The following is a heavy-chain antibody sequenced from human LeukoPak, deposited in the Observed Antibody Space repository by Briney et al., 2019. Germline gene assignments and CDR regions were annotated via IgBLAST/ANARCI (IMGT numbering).Heavy chain of an antibody. CDR2: ISSSGSTI. CDR1: GFTFSSYE. Sequence: PGGSLRLSCAASGFTFSSYEMNWGRQAPGKGLEWVSYISSSGSTIYYADSVKGRFTISRDNAKNSLYLQMNSLRAEDTAVYYCAREFGLRYCDWLLWGAFDIWGQGTMVTVSS. V-gene: IGHV3-48*03. J-gene: IGHJ3*02. CDR3: AREFGLRYCDWLLWGAFDI. D-gene: IGHD3-9*01.